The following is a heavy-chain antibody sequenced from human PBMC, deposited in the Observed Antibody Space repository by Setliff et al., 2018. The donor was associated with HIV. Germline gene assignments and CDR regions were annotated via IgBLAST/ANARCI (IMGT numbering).Heavy chain of an antibody. D-gene: IGHD6-6*01. CDR2: INPSGGST. Sequence: ASVKVSCKASGYTFTSYYMHWVRQAPGQGLEWMGRINPSGGSTSYGQKFQGRVTMTRDTSTSTVYMELSSLRSEDTAVYYCARDRGGAAREYYFDYWGQGTLVTVSS. CDR3: ARDRGGAAREYYFDY. CDR1: GYTFTSYY. V-gene: IGHV1-46*01. J-gene: IGHJ4*02.